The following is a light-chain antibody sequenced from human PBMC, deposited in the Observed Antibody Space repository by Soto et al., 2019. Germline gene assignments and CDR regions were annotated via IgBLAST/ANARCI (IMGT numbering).Light chain of an antibody. CDR2: GAS. Sequence: EIVFTQSPGTRSLSPGERATLSCRASQTFSSIYLAWYQQKPGQPPRLLIYGASSRANGIPDRISGSGSGTDLTLTISSLEPEDFAVYSCQQRSDWPPITFGQGTRLEIK. CDR3: QQRSDWPPIT. CDR1: QTFSSIY. J-gene: IGKJ5*01. V-gene: IGKV3D-20*02.